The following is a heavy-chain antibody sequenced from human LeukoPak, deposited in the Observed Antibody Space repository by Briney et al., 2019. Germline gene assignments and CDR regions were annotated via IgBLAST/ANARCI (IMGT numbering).Heavy chain of an antibody. V-gene: IGHV4-38-2*01. J-gene: IGHJ6*03. CDR1: GFTFSDYY. Sequence: GSLRLSCAASGFTFSDYYMSWIRQAPGKGLEWIGSIYYSGSTYYNPSLKSRVTISVDTSKNQFSLKLSSVTAADTAVYYCASLRGAAAGPYYYYYYMDVWGKGTTVTVSS. D-gene: IGHD6-13*01. CDR2: IYYSGST. CDR3: ASLRGAAAGPYYYYYYMDV.